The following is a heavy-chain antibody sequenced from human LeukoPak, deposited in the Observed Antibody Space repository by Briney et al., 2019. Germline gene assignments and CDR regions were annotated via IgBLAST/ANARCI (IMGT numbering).Heavy chain of an antibody. CDR2: IDPTIGGT. D-gene: IGHD3-22*01. CDR3: AREYYDNNGRKYGFDV. Sequence: GASVKVSCKASGYTFSDFFIHWVRQAPGQELEWMGSIDPTIGGTRNAQRFQGRVSMTRDTSMSTAYMELIRLTSGDTAVYFCAREYYDNNGRKYGFDVWGQGTVVTVSS. J-gene: IGHJ3*01. CDR1: GYTFSDFF. V-gene: IGHV1-2*02.